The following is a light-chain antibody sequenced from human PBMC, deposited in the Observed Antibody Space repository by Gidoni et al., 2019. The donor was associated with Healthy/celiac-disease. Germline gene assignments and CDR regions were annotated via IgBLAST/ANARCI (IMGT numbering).Light chain of an antibody. CDR1: QDNKND. CDR2: STH. Sequence: LHMTQFPSSLAPSVGDRVTITCRAIQDNKNDLGWYQQKPGKAPKRLIYSTHSLQSGVPSRFSGSGSGTEFTLTISSLQPRDFATYYCLQHNSYPYTFXQXTKLEIK. V-gene: IGKV1-17*01. J-gene: IGKJ2*01. CDR3: LQHNSYPYT.